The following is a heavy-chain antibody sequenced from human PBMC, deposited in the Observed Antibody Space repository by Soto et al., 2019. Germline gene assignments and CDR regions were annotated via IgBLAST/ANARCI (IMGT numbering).Heavy chain of an antibody. V-gene: IGHV1-69*08. D-gene: IGHD2-21*01. Sequence: QVQLVQSGAELKKTGSSVTVSCRASGDTFSSYAVNWVRQAPGRGLELMGRIITVLGTTDYAQNFKGRVTITAETSTKTVYMELISLRSDDTAVYYCARRRYCGYDCYHKHYYGMDVWGPGTTVTVSS. J-gene: IGHJ6*02. CDR2: IITVLGTT. CDR3: ARRRYCGYDCYHKHYYGMDV. CDR1: GDTFSSYA.